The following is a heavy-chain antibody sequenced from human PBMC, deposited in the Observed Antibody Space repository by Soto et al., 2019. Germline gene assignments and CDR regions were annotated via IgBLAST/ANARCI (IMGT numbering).Heavy chain of an antibody. V-gene: IGHV1-8*01. CDR2: MNPNSGNT. D-gene: IGHD6-13*01. Sequence: GASAKVSCKASGYTFTSYDINWVRQATGQGLEWMGWMNPNSGNTGYAQKFQGRVTMTRNTSISTAYMELSSLRSEDTAVYYCARVTDSSSWYRPPGYWGQGTLVTVSS. J-gene: IGHJ4*02. CDR3: ARVTDSSSWYRPPGY. CDR1: GYTFTSYD.